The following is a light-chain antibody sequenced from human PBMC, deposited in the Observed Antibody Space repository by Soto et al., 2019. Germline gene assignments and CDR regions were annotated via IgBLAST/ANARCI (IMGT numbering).Light chain of an antibody. CDR2: DAS. V-gene: IGKV1-5*01. CDR1: ESIRTW. J-gene: IGKJ1*01. CDR3: QQYNNYPRT. Sequence: DIQMAQSPSTLSASIGDRGTITCRASESIRTWLAWYQHKPGKAPKFLIYDASSLESGVPSRFSGSGSGTEFTLTISNLQPDDFATYFCQQYNNYPRTFGQGTKVDIK.